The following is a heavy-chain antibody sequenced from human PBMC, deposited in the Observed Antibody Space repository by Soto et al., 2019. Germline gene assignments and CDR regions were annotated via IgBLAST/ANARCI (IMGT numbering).Heavy chain of an antibody. V-gene: IGHV1-18*01. D-gene: IGHD3-3*01. Sequence: QVQLVQSGAEVKKPGASVKVSCKASGYTFTNSGISWVRQAPGQGLEWMGWISTDNGNTHYAQHLQGRVSMTTDTSTSTAYMDLRRLRSDDTAVYYCARDQGITTFGVYSMYYYGMDVWGQGTTVTVSS. CDR3: ARDQGITTFGVYSMYYYGMDV. CDR2: ISTDNGNT. J-gene: IGHJ6*02. CDR1: GYTFTNSG.